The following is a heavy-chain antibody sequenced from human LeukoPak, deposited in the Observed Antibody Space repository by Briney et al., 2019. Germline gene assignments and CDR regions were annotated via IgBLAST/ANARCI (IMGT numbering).Heavy chain of an antibody. V-gene: IGHV1-2*02. CDR1: GYTFTGYY. Sequence: GASVKVSCKASGYTFTGYYMHWVRQAPGQGLEWMGWINPNSGGTNYAQKFQGRVTMTRDTSISTAHMELSRLRSDDTAVYYCARDLIRFGFGENWFDPWGQGTLVTVSS. CDR3: ARDLIRFGFGENWFDP. CDR2: INPNSGGT. D-gene: IGHD3-16*01. J-gene: IGHJ5*02.